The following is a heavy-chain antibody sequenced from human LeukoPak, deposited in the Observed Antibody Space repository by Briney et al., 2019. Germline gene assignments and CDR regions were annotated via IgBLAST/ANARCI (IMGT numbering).Heavy chain of an antibody. D-gene: IGHD3-9*01. V-gene: IGHV3-11*01. CDR2: ISRSGDTL. Sequence: PGGSLRLSCAASGFTFRDYYMTWIRQAPGKGLEWISYISRSGDTLYYADSVEGRFTISRDNAKNSLYLQMNSLRAEDTAVYYCAREVVIFPDYYYYGMDVWGQGTTVTVSS. CDR3: AREVVIFPDYYYYGMDV. CDR1: GFTFRDYY. J-gene: IGHJ6*02.